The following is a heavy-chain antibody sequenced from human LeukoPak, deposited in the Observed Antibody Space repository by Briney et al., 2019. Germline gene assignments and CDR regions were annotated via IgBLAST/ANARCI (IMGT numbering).Heavy chain of an antibody. CDR2: IRYDGNNK. Sequence: PGGSLRLSCAASGFTFSSYGMHWVRQAPGKGLEWVAFIRYDGNNKYYADSVKGRFTISRDNAKNSLYLQMNSLRAEDTALYYCARSERRLSTVTTYYFDYWGQGTLVTVSS. D-gene: IGHD4-17*01. CDR3: ARSERRLSTVTTYYFDY. J-gene: IGHJ4*02. CDR1: GFTFSSYG. V-gene: IGHV3-30*02.